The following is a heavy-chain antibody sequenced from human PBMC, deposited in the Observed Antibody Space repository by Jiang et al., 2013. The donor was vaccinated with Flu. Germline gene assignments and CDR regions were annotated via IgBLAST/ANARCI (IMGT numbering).Heavy chain of an antibody. CDR3: AKEQGSSGSYYQYYFDY. CDR1: GFTFSSYA. V-gene: IGHV3-23*04. Sequence: VQLVESGGGLVQPGGSLRLSCAASGFTFSSYAMSWVRQAPGKGLEWVSAISGSGGSTYYADSVKGRFTISRDNSKNTLYLQMNSLRAEDTAVYYCAKEQGSSGSYYQYYFDYWGQGTLVTVSS. CDR2: ISGSGGST. J-gene: IGHJ4*02. D-gene: IGHD1-26*01.